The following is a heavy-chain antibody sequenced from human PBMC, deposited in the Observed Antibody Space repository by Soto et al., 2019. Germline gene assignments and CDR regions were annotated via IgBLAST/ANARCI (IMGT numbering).Heavy chain of an antibody. CDR3: AREGESYYDSSVYEYYFDY. CDR1: GIPFIDAW. CDR2: IWYDGSNK. V-gene: IGHV3-33*08. J-gene: IGHJ4*02. D-gene: IGHD3-22*01. Sequence: VQLVESEGGLVKPGGSLRLSCVVSGIPFIDAWMNWVRQAPGKGLEWVAVIWYDGSNKYYADSVKGRFTISRDNSKNTLYLQMNSLRAEDTAVYYCAREGESYYDSSVYEYYFDYWGQGTLVTVSS.